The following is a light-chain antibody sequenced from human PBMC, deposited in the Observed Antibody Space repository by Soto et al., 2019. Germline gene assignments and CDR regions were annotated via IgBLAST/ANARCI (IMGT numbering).Light chain of an antibody. J-gene: IGKJ5*01. CDR1: QSVSNN. Sequence: EIVLKKSPGALSLYKGERATLSCRASQSVSNNYLAWYQQKPGQAPRLLIYGASTRATAIPARFTGSGSGTEFTLTISSLQSEDFALYYCQQSNNLPIPFSPVTRLEIK. CDR3: QQSNNLPIP. CDR2: GAS. V-gene: IGKV3-15*01.